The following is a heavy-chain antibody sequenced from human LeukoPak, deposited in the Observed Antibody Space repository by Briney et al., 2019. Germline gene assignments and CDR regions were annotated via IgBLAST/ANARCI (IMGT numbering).Heavy chain of an antibody. D-gene: IGHD5-18*01. CDR3: AKKDTAMVSPLDY. CDR2: ISGSGGST. CDR1: GFTFGSYA. V-gene: IGHV3-23*01. Sequence: GGSLRLSCAASGFTFGSYAVSWVRQAPGKGLEWVSAISGSGGSTYYADSVKGRFTISRDNSKNTLYLQMNSLRAEDTAVYYCAKKDTAMVSPLDYWGQGTLVTVSS. J-gene: IGHJ4*02.